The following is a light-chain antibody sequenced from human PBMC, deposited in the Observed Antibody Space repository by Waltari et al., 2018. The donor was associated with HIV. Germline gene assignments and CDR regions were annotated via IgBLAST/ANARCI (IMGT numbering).Light chain of an antibody. CDR3: NSYAGSNNWV. CDR1: SSDVGGSKY. Sequence: QSALTQPPSASGSPGQSVTISCTGTSSDVGGSKYVSWYQQHPGKAPKLMIYEVNKRPSGVPDRCSVAKSANTASLTVSGLQADDGADYYCNSYAGSNNWVFGGGTKLTVL. V-gene: IGLV2-8*01. CDR2: EVN. J-gene: IGLJ3*02.